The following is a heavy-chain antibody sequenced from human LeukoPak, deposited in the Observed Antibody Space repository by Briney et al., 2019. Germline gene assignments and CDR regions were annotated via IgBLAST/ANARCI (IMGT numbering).Heavy chain of an antibody. CDR3: AKGFALAVAGSGIDY. CDR1: GFIFRSYS. J-gene: IGHJ4*02. CDR2: ISGSGGST. Sequence: GGSLRLSCAGSGFIFRSYSMNWVRQAPGKGLEWVSAISGSGGSTYYADSVKGRFTISRDNSKNTLYLQMNSLRAEDTAVYYCAKGFALAVAGSGIDYWGQGTLVTVSS. V-gene: IGHV3-23*01. D-gene: IGHD6-19*01.